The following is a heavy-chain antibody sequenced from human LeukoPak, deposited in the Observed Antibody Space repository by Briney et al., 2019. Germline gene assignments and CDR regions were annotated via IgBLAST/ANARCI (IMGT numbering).Heavy chain of an antibody. V-gene: IGHV3-23*01. Sequence: GGSLRLSCAASGFTFSSYAMSWVRRAPGKGLEWVSAISGSGGSTYYADSVKGRFTISRDNSKNTLYLQMNSLRAEDTAVYYCANSDPGYCTNGVCYFDYWGQGTLVTVSS. CDR2: ISGSGGST. D-gene: IGHD2-8*01. CDR1: GFTFSSYA. J-gene: IGHJ4*02. CDR3: ANSDPGYCTNGVCYFDY.